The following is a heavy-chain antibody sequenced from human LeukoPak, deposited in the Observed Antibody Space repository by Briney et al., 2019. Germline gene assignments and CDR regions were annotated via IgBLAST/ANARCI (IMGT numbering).Heavy chain of an antibody. Sequence: PGGSLRLSCAASGLTGSHNYVSWVRQAPGKGLEWVSAISGSGGSTYYADSVKGRFTISRDNSKNTLYLQMNSLRAEDTAVYYCARLSPDDAFDIWGQGTMVTVSS. D-gene: IGHD2-21*02. CDR2: ISGSGGST. CDR1: GLTGSHNY. CDR3: ARLSPDDAFDI. V-gene: IGHV3-23*01. J-gene: IGHJ3*02.